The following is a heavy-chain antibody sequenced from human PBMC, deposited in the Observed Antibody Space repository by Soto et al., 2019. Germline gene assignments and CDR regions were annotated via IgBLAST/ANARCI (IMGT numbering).Heavy chain of an antibody. J-gene: IGHJ6*03. Sequence: QVQLVQSGAEVKKPGASVQVSCKASGYTFTRYGISWVRQAPGQGLEREGWLSANNGYANYAQKLQGRVTMTTNTSTTTAYMELRLLRSDDTAVYYCAREMVGYYGSTEYCRYYMDIWGKGTTVTVSS. D-gene: IGHD3-10*01. CDR3: AREMVGYYGSTEYCRYYMDI. CDR1: GYTFTRYG. V-gene: IGHV1-18*01. CDR2: LSANNGYA.